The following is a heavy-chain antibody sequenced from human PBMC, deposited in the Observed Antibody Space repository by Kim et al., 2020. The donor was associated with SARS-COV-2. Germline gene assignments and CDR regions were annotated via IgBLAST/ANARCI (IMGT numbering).Heavy chain of an antibody. CDR1: GGSFSGYY. CDR2: INHSGST. D-gene: IGHD1-26*01. V-gene: IGHV4-34*01. J-gene: IGHJ4*01. Sequence: SETLSLTCAVYGGSFSGYYWSWIRQPPGKGLEWIGEINHSGSTNYNPSLKSRVTISVDTSKNQFSLKLSSVTAADTAVYYCARYVVGAHNRAYSFDYWG. CDR3: ARYVVGAHNRAYSFDY.